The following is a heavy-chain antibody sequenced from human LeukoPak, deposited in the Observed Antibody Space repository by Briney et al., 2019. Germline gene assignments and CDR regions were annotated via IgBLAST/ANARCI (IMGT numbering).Heavy chain of an antibody. V-gene: IGHV3-7*01. CDR1: AFSFGTGW. CDR3: TRDFVF. Sequence: GRSLRLAWAAAAFSFGTGWMGWVSQAEGKGLEWVANINPDGTVKHYVASVRGRFTISRDNARKSVYLQMRALRVEDTAVYYCTRDFVFWGQGSLVTASS. J-gene: IGHJ4*02. CDR2: INPDGTVK. D-gene: IGHD3-3*01.